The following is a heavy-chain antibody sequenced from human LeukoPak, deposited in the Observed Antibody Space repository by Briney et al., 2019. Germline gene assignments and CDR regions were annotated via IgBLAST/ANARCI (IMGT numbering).Heavy chain of an antibody. J-gene: IGHJ3*02. Sequence: GGSLRLSCAASGFTFDDYGMSWVRQAPGRGLEWVSGINWNGGSTGYADSVKGRFTISRDNAKNSLYLQMNSLRAEDTALYYCARDSSEYYDSSGYVGAFDIWGQGTMVTVSS. CDR1: GFTFDDYG. CDR2: INWNGGST. CDR3: ARDSSEYYDSSGYVGAFDI. D-gene: IGHD3-22*01. V-gene: IGHV3-20*04.